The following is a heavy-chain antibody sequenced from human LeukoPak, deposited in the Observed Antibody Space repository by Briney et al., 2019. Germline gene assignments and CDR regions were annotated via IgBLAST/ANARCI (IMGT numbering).Heavy chain of an antibody. Sequence: SETLSLTCTVSGGSISSSSYYWGWIRQPPGKGLEWIGSIYYSGSTYYNPSLKSRVTISVDTSKNQFSLKLSSVTAADTAVYYCARVGPINYYGSGKRGFDPWGQGTLVTVSS. D-gene: IGHD3-10*01. CDR3: ARVGPINYYGSGKRGFDP. CDR2: IYYSGST. CDR1: GGSISSSSYY. J-gene: IGHJ5*02. V-gene: IGHV4-39*07.